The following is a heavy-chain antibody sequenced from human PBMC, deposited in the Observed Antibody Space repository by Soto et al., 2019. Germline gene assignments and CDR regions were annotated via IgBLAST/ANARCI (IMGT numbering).Heavy chain of an antibody. V-gene: IGHV1-18*04. D-gene: IGHD3-10*01. Sequence: QVQLVQSGAEVKNPGASVKVSCKTSGYTFTSYGISWVRQAPGQGLEWMGWISTYNDKTNYPQKFQGRVTMTTDTATSTAYMELRRLTSDDTVVYYCARERPDYSTSGSYSLNWFDPWGQGTLVTVSS. J-gene: IGHJ5*01. CDR2: ISTYNDKT. CDR1: GYTFTSYG. CDR3: ARERPDYSTSGSYSLNWFDP.